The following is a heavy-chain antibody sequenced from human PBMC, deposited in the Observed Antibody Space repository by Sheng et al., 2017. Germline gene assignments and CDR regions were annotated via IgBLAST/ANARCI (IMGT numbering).Heavy chain of an antibody. CDR2: IRYDGSNK. Sequence: QVQLVESGGGVVQPGGSLRLSCAASGFTFSSYGMHWVRQAPGKGLEWVAFIRYDGSNKYYADSVKGRFTISRDNSKNTLYLQMNSLRAEDTAVYYCAKGGDDFWGPGYYYYYMDVWGKGTTVTVSS. J-gene: IGHJ6*03. D-gene: IGHD3-3*01. CDR1: GFTFSSYG. CDR3: AKGGDDFWGPGYYYYYMDV. V-gene: IGHV3-30*02.